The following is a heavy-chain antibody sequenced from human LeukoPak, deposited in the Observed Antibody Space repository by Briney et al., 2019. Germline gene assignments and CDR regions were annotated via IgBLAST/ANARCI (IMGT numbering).Heavy chain of an antibody. Sequence: GESLKISCKGSGYSFTSYWIGWVRQMTGKGLEWMGRIDPSDSYTNYSPSFQGHVTISADKSISTAYLQWSSLKASDTAMYYCARANPQQLVPDYWGQGTLVTVSS. CDR2: IDPSDSYT. D-gene: IGHD6-13*01. CDR3: ARANPQQLVPDY. V-gene: IGHV5-10-1*01. CDR1: GYSFTSYW. J-gene: IGHJ4*02.